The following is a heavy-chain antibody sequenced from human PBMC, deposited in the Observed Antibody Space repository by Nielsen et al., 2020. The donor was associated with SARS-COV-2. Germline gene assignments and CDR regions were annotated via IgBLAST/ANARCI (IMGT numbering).Heavy chain of an antibody. CDR3: GSREGGKNEGIGYYYYMDV. Sequence: ESLKISCKASGYSFSSYWIGWVRQTSGKGLEWMGIIYPGDSDTRYSPSFQGQVTISADKSTSTAYLQWSSLKASDTAMYYCGSREGGKNEGIGYYYYMDVRGKGTTVTVSS. CDR2: IYPGDSDT. J-gene: IGHJ6*03. D-gene: IGHD4-23*01. V-gene: IGHV5-51*01. CDR1: GYSFSSYW.